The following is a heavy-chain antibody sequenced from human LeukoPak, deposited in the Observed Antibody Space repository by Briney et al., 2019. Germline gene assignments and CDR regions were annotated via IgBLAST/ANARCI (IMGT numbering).Heavy chain of an antibody. CDR3: ARDGVHDYGDYALEY. Sequence: GGSLRLSCAAPGFTFSSYWMSWVRQAPGKGLEWVANIKQDGSEKYYVDSVKGRFTISRDNAKNSLYLQMNSLRAEDTAVYYCARDGVHDYGDYALEYWGQGTLVTVSS. CDR2: IKQDGSEK. D-gene: IGHD4-17*01. CDR1: GFTFSSYW. V-gene: IGHV3-7*03. J-gene: IGHJ4*02.